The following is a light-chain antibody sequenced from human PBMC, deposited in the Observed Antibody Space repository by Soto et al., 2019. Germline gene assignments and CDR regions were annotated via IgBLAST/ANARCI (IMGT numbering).Light chain of an antibody. CDR2: AAS. J-gene: IGKJ1*01. CDR1: QGIIDY. V-gene: IGKV1-27*01. CDR3: QKYNSAPPT. Sequence: DIQMTQSPSSLSASVGDRVTITCRASQGIIDYLAWYQHKPGKAPKLLIYAASTLQSGVPSRFSGSGSGTDFTLTISRLQPEDVATYYCQKYNSAPPTFGQGNKVEIK.